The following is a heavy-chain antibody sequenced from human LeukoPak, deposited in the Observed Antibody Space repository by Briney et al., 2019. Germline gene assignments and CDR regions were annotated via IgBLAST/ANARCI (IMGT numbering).Heavy chain of an antibody. CDR2: INTDGSER. CDR3: ARGIHDIIF. D-gene: IGHD3-3*02. V-gene: IGHV3-7*01. Sequence: PGGSLRLSCAASGFTISGHWMAWVRQAPGKGLEWVADINTDGSERYYVDSVRGRFTISRDNAKNSVYLQMNSLGVEDAAVYYCARGIHDIIFGGQGTQVTGSP. J-gene: IGHJ4*02. CDR1: GFTISGHW.